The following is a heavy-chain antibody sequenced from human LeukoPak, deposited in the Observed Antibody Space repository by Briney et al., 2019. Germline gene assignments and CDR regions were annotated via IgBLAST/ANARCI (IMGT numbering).Heavy chain of an antibody. D-gene: IGHD6-19*01. CDR1: GYTFTSHY. J-gene: IGHJ5*02. CDR2: INPSGGST. CDR3: ARVGRSGWYH. Sequence: ASVKVSCKASGYTFTSHYMHWVRQAPGQGLEWMGIINPSGGSTSYAQKFQGRVTMTRDMSTSTVYMELSSLRSEDTAVYYCARVGRSGWYHWGQGTLVTVSS. V-gene: IGHV1-46*01.